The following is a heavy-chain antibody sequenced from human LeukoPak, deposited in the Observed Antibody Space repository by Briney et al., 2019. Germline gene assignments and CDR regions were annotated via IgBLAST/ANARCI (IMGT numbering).Heavy chain of an antibody. J-gene: IGHJ6*03. Sequence: PGGSLRLSCAASGFTFDDYTMHWVRQAPGKGLEWVSRISWNGGSTYYADSVKGRFTISRDNSKNSLYLQMNSLRTEDTALYYCAKVTEQAAARYYYMDVWGKGTTATVSS. V-gene: IGHV3-43*01. CDR3: AKVTEQAAARYYYMDV. CDR1: GFTFDDYT. CDR2: ISWNGGST. D-gene: IGHD1-26*01.